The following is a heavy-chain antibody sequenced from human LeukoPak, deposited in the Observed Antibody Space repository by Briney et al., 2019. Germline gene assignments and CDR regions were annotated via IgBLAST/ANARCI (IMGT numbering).Heavy chain of an antibody. Sequence: ASETLSLTCTVSGGSISSSSYYWGWIRQPPGKGLEWIGSIYYSGSTYYNPSLKSRVTISVDTSENQFSLQLSSVTAADTAVYFCAGGSTMIRGAADYWGQGTLVTVSS. J-gene: IGHJ4*02. CDR2: IYYSGST. V-gene: IGHV4-39*07. D-gene: IGHD3-10*01. CDR3: AGGSTMIRGAADY. CDR1: GGSISSSSYY.